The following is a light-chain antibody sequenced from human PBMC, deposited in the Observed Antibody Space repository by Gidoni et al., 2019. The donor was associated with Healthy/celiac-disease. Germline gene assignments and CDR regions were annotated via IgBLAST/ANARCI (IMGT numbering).Light chain of an antibody. CDR1: QSVSSN. CDR3: QQYNNWPPLT. J-gene: IGKJ4*01. V-gene: IGKV3-15*01. Sequence: EIVMTQSPATLSVSPGERATLSCRASQSVSSNLAWYQQKPGPAPRLLIYGASTRATGIPARFNGSGSGTEFTLTISSLQSEDFAVYYCQQYNNWPPLTFGGGTKVEIK. CDR2: GAS.